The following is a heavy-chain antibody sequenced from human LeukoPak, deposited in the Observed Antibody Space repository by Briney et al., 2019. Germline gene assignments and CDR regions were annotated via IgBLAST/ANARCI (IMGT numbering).Heavy chain of an antibody. CDR3: AKDATRGYSYGYCFDY. Sequence: GGSLRLSCAASGFTFDDYTMHWVRQAPGEGLEWVSLISWDGGSTYYADSVKGRFTISRDNSKNSLYLQMNSLRTEDTALYYCAKDATRGYSYGYCFDYWGQGTLVTVSS. CDR2: ISWDGGST. J-gene: IGHJ4*02. V-gene: IGHV3-43*01. CDR1: GFTFDDYT. D-gene: IGHD5-18*01.